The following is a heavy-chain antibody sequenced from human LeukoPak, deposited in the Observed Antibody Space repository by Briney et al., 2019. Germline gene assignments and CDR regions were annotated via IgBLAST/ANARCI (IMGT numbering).Heavy chain of an antibody. J-gene: IGHJ4*02. CDR3: ARVSYGSGSSAFDY. Sequence: KPGGSLRLSCAAPGFTFSSYSMNWVRQAPGKGLEWVSSISSSSSYIYYADSVKGRFTISRDNAKNSLYLQMNSLRAEDTAVYYCARVSYGSGSSAFDYWGQGTLVTVSS. D-gene: IGHD3-10*01. CDR2: ISSSSSYI. V-gene: IGHV3-21*01. CDR1: GFTFSSYS.